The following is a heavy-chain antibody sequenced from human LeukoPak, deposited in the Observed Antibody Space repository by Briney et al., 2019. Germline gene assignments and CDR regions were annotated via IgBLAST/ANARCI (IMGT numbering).Heavy chain of an antibody. D-gene: IGHD1-26*01. Sequence: GGSLRFSCAASGFTFVDYTMHWARQAPGKGLEWVSLISWDGGSTYYAYSVKGRFTISRDNSKNSLYLQMNSRRTEDTALYYCAKDMSPEVGGATTFDYWGQGTLVTVSS. V-gene: IGHV3-43*01. CDR1: GFTFVDYT. CDR3: AKDMSPEVGGATTFDY. CDR2: ISWDGGST. J-gene: IGHJ4*02.